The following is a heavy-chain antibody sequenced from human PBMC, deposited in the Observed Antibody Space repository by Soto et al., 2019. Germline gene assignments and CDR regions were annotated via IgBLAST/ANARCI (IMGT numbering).Heavy chain of an antibody. D-gene: IGHD3-16*01. Sequence: GGSLRLSCATSGFSISDKFMSWVRQAPGKGLEWISVISSGGDPSYADSVKGRFTVSRDITKNTLFLQMASLRADDTAVYFCARDSGYSSAYWEHYFDYWGQGTLVTVSS. CDR2: ISSGGDP. CDR1: GFSISDKF. CDR3: ARDSGYSSAYWEHYFDY. J-gene: IGHJ4*02. V-gene: IGHV3-53*01.